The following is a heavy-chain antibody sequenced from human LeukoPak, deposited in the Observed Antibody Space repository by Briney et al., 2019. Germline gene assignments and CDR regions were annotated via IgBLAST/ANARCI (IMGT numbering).Heavy chain of an antibody. J-gene: IGHJ4*02. V-gene: IGHV4-39*07. CDR3: AGRGLLGATRVKVFDY. CDR2: INHSGST. CDR1: GGSISSSSYY. D-gene: IGHD1-26*01. Sequence: SETLSLTCTVSGGSISSSSYYWGWIRQPPGKGLEWIGEINHSGSTNYNPSLKSRVTISVDTSKNQFSLKLSSVTAADTAVYYCAGRGLLGATRVKVFDYWGQGTLVTVSS.